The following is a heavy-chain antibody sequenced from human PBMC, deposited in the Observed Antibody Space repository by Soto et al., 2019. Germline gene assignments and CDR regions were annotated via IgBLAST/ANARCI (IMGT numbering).Heavy chain of an antibody. D-gene: IGHD1-1*01. CDR1: GASISSTSYF. V-gene: IGHV4-39*01. CDR2: ISYGGIT. Sequence: TSETLSLTCAVSGASISSTSYFWGWIRQPPGKGLEWIGSISYGGITYHNPSLKSRATMSIDTSKSHLSLKLTSVTAADTAVYYCGRHRRETGTYAQPLDYWGQGTLVTVSS. J-gene: IGHJ4*02. CDR3: GRHRRETGTYAQPLDY.